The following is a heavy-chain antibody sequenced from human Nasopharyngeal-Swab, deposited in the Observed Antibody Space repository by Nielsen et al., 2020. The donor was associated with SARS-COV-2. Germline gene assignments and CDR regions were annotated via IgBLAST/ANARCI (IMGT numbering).Heavy chain of an antibody. J-gene: IGHJ6*03. CDR2: IYDSGVT. Sequence: SETLSLTCFVSGASISSQYWTWLRQPPGKGLEWVGYIYDSGVTEYNPSLKSRVTISVDTSKNQFSLKLSSVTAADTAVYYCARDSTPVYYYYYMDVWGKGTTVTVSS. CDR3: ARDSTPVYYYYYMDV. CDR1: GASISSQY. D-gene: IGHD2-15*01. V-gene: IGHV4-59*11.